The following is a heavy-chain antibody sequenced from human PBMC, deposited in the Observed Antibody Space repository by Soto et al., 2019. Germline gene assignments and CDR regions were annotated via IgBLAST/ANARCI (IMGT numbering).Heavy chain of an antibody. CDR1: GFTFSSYS. D-gene: IGHD1-26*01. J-gene: IGHJ3*02. V-gene: IGHV3-21*01. CDR2: ISSSSSYI. CDR3: ASVGPLDAFDI. Sequence: GGSLRLSCAASGFTFSSYSMNWGRQAPGKGLEWVSSISSSSSYIYYADSVKGRFTISRDNAKNSLYLQMNSLRAEDTAVYYCASVGPLDAFDIWGQGTMVTVSS.